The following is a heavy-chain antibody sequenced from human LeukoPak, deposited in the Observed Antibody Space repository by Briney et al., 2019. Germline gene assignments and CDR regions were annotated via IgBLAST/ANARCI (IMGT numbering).Heavy chain of an antibody. CDR1: GGSISSSNW. Sequence: PSETLSLTCAVSGGSISSSNWWSWIRQPPEKGLEWIGEIYHSGGTNYNPSLEGRVTISVDKSKNQFSLQVRSLIAADTAVYYCARRSLSAFDIWGQGTMVTVSS. J-gene: IGHJ3*02. V-gene: IGHV4-4*02. CDR2: IYHSGGT. CDR3: ARRSLSAFDI.